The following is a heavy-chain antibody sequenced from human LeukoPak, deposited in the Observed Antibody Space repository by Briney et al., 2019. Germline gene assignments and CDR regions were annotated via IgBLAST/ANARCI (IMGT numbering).Heavy chain of an antibody. CDR1: RYALTIDY. Sequence: AAVRVSFKASRYALTIDYMRWVRQAPGQGGEWMGFINPRGSSTNYAQKFQGRVTITREIATSTDYMELSSLRSEDTAVYYCARDNSVGDYAWWFDPWGQGTLVTVSS. CDR2: INPRGSST. CDR3: ARDNSVGDYAWWFDP. D-gene: IGHD1-26*01. J-gene: IGHJ5*02. V-gene: IGHV1-46*01.